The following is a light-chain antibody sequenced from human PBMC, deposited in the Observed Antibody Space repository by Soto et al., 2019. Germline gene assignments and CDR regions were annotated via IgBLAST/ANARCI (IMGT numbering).Light chain of an antibody. Sequence: DIQMTQSPSSMSASVGARVHITCRASQSISSYLNWYQQKPGKAPKLLIDAASSLQSGVPSRGSGSGSGTDGTLTLSSLQPEDFAAYDCQQSYSTPVTFGGGTKVDIK. CDR3: QQSYSTPVT. V-gene: IGKV1-39*01. J-gene: IGKJ4*01. CDR1: QSISSY. CDR2: AAS.